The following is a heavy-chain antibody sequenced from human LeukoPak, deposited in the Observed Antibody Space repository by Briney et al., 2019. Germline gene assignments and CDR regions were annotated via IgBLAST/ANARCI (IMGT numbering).Heavy chain of an antibody. Sequence: KPSETLSLTCAVYGGSFSGYYWSWIRQPPGKGLEWIGEINHSGSPTYNPSLKSRVTISVDTSKNQFSLKLSSVTAADTAVYYCARGGDIVVVPAAILRAFDIWGQGTMVTVSS. CDR1: GGSFSGYY. CDR2: INHSGSP. CDR3: ARGGDIVVVPAAILRAFDI. V-gene: IGHV4-34*01. D-gene: IGHD2-2*02. J-gene: IGHJ3*02.